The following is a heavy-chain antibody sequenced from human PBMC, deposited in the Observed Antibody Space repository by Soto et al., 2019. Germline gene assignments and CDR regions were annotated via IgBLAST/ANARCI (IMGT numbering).Heavy chain of an antibody. CDR2: IYYSGST. J-gene: IGHJ5*02. CDR1: GFTISSYY. Sequence: SETLSLTCTVSGFTISSYYWSWIRQPPGKGLEWIGYIYYSGSTNYNPSLKSRVTISVDTSKNQFSLKLSSVTAADTAVYYCAGASMEPSIEFDPWGQGTLVTVSS. D-gene: IGHD6-6*01. CDR3: AGASMEPSIEFDP. V-gene: IGHV4-59*01.